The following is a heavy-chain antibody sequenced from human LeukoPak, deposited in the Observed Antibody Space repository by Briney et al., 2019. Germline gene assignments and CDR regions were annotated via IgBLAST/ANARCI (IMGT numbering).Heavy chain of an antibody. CDR3: ARRPPYYYDSSGSDYFDY. J-gene: IGHJ4*02. Sequence: SETLSLTCTVSGGSISSSSYYWGWIRQPPGKGLEWIGSIYYSGSTYYNPSLKSRVTISVDTSKHQFSLKLSSVTAADTAVYYCARRPPYYYDSSGSDYFDYWGQGTLVTVSS. CDR1: GGSISSSSYY. V-gene: IGHV4-39*01. D-gene: IGHD3-22*01. CDR2: IYYSGST.